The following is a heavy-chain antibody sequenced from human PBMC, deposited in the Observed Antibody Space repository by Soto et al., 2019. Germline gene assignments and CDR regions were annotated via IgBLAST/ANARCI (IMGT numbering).Heavy chain of an antibody. Sequence: EVQLLESGGGVVQPGGSLRLSCAASGFIFSRYPMRWVRQAPGKGLEWVSAIRSAGDNTYYADSVKGRFTISRDNSKNTLYLPVSSLRADDTAIYSCAKGSAGSSGGQGPLVTVSS. V-gene: IGHV3-23*01. J-gene: IGHJ4*02. CDR3: AKGSAGSS. D-gene: IGHD6-13*01. CDR2: IRSAGDNT. CDR1: GFIFSRYP.